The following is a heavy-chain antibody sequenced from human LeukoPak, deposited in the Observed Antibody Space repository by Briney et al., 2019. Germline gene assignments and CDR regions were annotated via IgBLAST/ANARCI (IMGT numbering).Heavy chain of an antibody. CDR3: ARAYCSSTSCAFNY. Sequence: GGSLRLSCAASGFTFSSYSMNWVRQAPGKGQEWGSSISSSSSYIYYADSVKGRFIISRDNAKNSLYLQINSLRDEDTAVYYCARAYCSSTSCAFNYWGQGTLVTVSS. CDR1: GFTFSSYS. D-gene: IGHD2-2*01. V-gene: IGHV3-21*01. CDR2: ISSSSSYI. J-gene: IGHJ4*02.